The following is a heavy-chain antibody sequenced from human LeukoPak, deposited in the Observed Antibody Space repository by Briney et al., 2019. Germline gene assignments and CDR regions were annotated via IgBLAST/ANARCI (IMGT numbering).Heavy chain of an antibody. J-gene: IGHJ5*02. CDR1: GGSISSYY. D-gene: IGHD3-10*01. V-gene: IGHV4-59*08. CDR3: ARQHGYYYGSGRYPGTYNWFDP. CDR2: IYYSGST. Sequence: SGTLSLTCTVAGGSISSYYWSWIRQPPGKGLEWIGYIYYSGSTNYNPSLKSRVTISVDTSKNQFSLKLSPVTAADTAVYYCARQHGYYYGSGRYPGTYNWFDPWGQGTLVTVSS.